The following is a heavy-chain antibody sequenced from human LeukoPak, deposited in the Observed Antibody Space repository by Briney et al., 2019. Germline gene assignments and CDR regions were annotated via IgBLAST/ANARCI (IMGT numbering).Heavy chain of an antibody. D-gene: IGHD2-15*01. Sequence: APVKVSCKASGYTFTGYYMHWVRQAPGQGLEWMGWINPNSGGTNYAQKFQGRVTMTRDTSISTAYMELSRLRSDDTAVYYCARVTGYCSGGSCYLYFQHWGQGTLVTVSS. V-gene: IGHV1-2*02. CDR1: GYTFTGYY. CDR3: ARVTGYCSGGSCYLYFQH. J-gene: IGHJ1*01. CDR2: INPNSGGT.